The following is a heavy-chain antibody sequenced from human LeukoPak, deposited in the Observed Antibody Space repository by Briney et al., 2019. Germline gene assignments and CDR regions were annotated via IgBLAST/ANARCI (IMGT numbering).Heavy chain of an antibody. D-gene: IGHD5-24*01. CDR3: AREMDTSGY. Sequence: GGSLRLSCAASGFTFSSYAMSWVRQAPGKGLEWVSGVSGSGDNTNYADSVKGRFTISRDNSQNTLYLQMDSLRAEDTAAYYCAREMDTSGYWGQGTLVTVSS. CDR1: GFTFSSYA. V-gene: IGHV3-23*01. J-gene: IGHJ4*02. CDR2: VSGSGDNT.